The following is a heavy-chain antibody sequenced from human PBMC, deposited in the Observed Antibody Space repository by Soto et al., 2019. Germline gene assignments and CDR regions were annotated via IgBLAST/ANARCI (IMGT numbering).Heavy chain of an antibody. V-gene: IGHV1-18*01. Sequence: ASVKVSCQASNYAFTSYGIMWVRQAPGQGLEWMGWISAGKGNTKYAQRFQDKITLTTDTSTSNAYMELRSLRSDDTAIYYCARDAFYSSSIPLNWIDPWGQGTLVTVSS. D-gene: IGHD6-6*01. CDR2: ISAGKGNT. CDR3: ARDAFYSSSIPLNWIDP. CDR1: NYAFTSYG. J-gene: IGHJ5*01.